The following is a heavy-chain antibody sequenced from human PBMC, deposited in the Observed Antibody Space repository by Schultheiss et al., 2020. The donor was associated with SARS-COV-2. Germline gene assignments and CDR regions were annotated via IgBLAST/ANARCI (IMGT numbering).Heavy chain of an antibody. V-gene: IGHV6-1*01. J-gene: IGHJ6*02. CDR3: GRYTSMVAGTLYCYYGMDV. D-gene: IGHD6-19*01. CDR1: GDSVTSNSAA. Sequence: SETLSLTCAISGDSVTSNSAAWNWIRQSPSRGLEWLGRTYYRSKWYNDYAVSVKSRITINPDTSKNQFSLQLNSVTPEDTAVYYCGRYTSMVAGTLYCYYGMDVWGQGTTVTVSS. CDR2: TYYRSKWYN.